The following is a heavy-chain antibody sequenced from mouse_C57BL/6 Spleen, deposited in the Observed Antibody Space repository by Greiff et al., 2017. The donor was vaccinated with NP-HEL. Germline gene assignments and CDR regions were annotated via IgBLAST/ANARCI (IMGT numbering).Heavy chain of an antibody. CDR3: ARIYDYVYCFDY. V-gene: IGHV7-3*01. J-gene: IGHJ2*01. D-gene: IGHD2-4*01. CDR2: IRNKANGYTT. Sequence: EVQLVESGGGLVQPGGSLSLSCAASGFTFTDYYMSWVRQPPGKALEWLGFIRNKANGYTTEYSASVKGRFTISRDNSQSILYLQMNALRAEDSATYYCARIYDYVYCFDYWGQGTTLTVSS. CDR1: GFTFTDYY.